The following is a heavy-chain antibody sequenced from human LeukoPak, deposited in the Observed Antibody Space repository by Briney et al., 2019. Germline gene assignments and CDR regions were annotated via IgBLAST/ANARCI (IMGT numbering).Heavy chain of an antibody. V-gene: IGHV7-4-1*02. CDR3: ARGTYGGNSGDTFDI. D-gene: IGHD4-23*01. Sequence: ASVKVSCKASGYTFSSYYIHWVRQAPGQGLEWMGWINTNIGNPTYAQGFTGWFVFSLDTSVRTAYLQMSSLKAEDTAVYYCARGTYGGNSGDTFDIWGQATMVTVSS. CDR1: GYTFSSYY. CDR2: INTNIGNP. J-gene: IGHJ3*02.